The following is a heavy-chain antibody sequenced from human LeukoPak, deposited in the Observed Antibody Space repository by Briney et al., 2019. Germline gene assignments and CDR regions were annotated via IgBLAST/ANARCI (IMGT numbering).Heavy chain of an antibody. CDR3: ARGGPMYYGSGTFDY. V-gene: IGHV3-23*01. CDR2: ISGTASST. CDR1: GVTFITYA. D-gene: IGHD3-10*01. Sequence: GGALRLSCAASGVTFITYAMNWVRQAPGKGLEWVSPISGTASSTYYADSVKGRFTISRDNSKNTLYLQMNSLRAEDTALYYCARGGPMYYGSGTFDYWGQGTLVTVSS. J-gene: IGHJ4*02.